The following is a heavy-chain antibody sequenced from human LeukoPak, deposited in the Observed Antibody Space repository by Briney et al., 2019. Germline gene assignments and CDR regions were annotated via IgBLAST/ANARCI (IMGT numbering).Heavy chain of an antibody. CDR1: GYTFTGYY. D-gene: IGHD2-2*01. Sequence: APVKVSCKASGYTFTGYYMHWVRQAPGQGLEWMGWINPNSGGTNYAQKFQGRVTMTRDTSISTAYMELSRLRSDDTAVYYCARDLVVVVVGNWFDPWGQGTLVTVSS. CDR3: ARDLVVVVVGNWFDP. J-gene: IGHJ5*02. CDR2: INPNSGGT. V-gene: IGHV1-2*02.